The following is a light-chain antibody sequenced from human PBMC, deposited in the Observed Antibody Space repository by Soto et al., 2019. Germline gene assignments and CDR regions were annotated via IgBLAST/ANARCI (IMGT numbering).Light chain of an antibody. CDR1: QSVSSSY. Sequence: EIVLTQSPGTLSLSPGERATLSCRASQSVSSSYLAWYQQKGGQAPRLLIHGASSRATGFPDRFSGSGSGTDFTLTISRLEPEDFAVYYCQQYGSSPLTFGGGTKVEIK. V-gene: IGKV3-20*01. J-gene: IGKJ4*01. CDR3: QQYGSSPLT. CDR2: GAS.